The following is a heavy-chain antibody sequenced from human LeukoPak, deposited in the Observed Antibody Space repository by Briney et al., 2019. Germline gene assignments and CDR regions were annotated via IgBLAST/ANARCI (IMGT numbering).Heavy chain of an antibody. J-gene: IGHJ6*03. CDR1: RFTFGDYA. CDR2: IRSKAYGGTT. V-gene: IGHV3-49*04. D-gene: IGHD6-6*01. CDR3: TRAESSSEIRYYYYYYYMDV. Sequence: GGSLRLSCTASRFTFGDYAMTWVRQAPGKGLEWVGFIRSKAYGGTTEYAASVKGRFTISRDDSKSIAYLQMNSLKTEDTAVYYCTRAESSSEIRYYYYYYYMDVWGKGTTVTVSS.